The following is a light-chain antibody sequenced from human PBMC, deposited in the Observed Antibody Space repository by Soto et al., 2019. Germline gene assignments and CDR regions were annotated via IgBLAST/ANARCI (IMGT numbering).Light chain of an antibody. CDR1: SSDIGGYRF. Sequence: QSALTQPASVSGSPGQSITITCTGTSSDIGGYRFVSWYQQHPGKAPKLIIYEVRNRPSGISDRFSGSKSGNTASLTISGLQADDEADYYCFSFTSSSRRVFGGGTKLTVL. V-gene: IGLV2-14*01. J-gene: IGLJ3*02. CDR2: EVR. CDR3: FSFTSSSRRV.